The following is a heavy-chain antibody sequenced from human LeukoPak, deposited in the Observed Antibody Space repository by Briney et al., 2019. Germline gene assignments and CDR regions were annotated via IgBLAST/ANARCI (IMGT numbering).Heavy chain of an antibody. CDR3: AREHPTAIASDY. V-gene: IGHV4-4*07. CDR2: IHSSGST. CDR1: GGPMSGYY. Sequence: SETLSLTCTVSGGPMSGYYWSWVRQPAEKALEAIGRIHSSGSTNYNPSLKSRVVMSVDTSKNQFSLKLTSVTAAATAVYYCAREHPTAIASDYWGQGTLVTVSS. J-gene: IGHJ4*02. D-gene: IGHD2-21*01.